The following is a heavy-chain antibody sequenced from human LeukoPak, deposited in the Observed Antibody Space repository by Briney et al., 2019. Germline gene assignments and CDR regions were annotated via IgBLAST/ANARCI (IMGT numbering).Heavy chain of an antibody. CDR1: GFTFSSYT. Sequence: GGSLRLSCAASGFTFSSYTMNWVRQAPGKGLEWVSSISSSSSYIYYADSVKGRFTISRDNAKNSLYLQMNSPRAEDTAVYYCARDRDLYFDYWGQGTLVTVSS. D-gene: IGHD3-10*01. CDR2: ISSSSSYI. J-gene: IGHJ4*02. CDR3: ARDRDLYFDY. V-gene: IGHV3-21*01.